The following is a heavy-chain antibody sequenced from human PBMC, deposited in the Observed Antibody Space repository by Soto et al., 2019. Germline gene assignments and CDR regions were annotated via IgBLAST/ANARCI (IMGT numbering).Heavy chain of an antibody. D-gene: IGHD2-15*01. V-gene: IGHV4-4*07. J-gene: IGHJ6*02. Sequence: QVQLQESGPGLVKPSETLSLTCIVSGGSISNHHWSWIRQPAGKGLEWIGRFYTSGNSNYYYNPSLKSRVTMSVDTSKNQFSLKMSSVTAADTAVYYCVRESGGGGYCSGGSCHGMDVWGQGTPVTVSS. CDR2: FYTSGNS. CDR3: VRESGGGGYCSGGSCHGMDV. CDR1: GGSISNHH.